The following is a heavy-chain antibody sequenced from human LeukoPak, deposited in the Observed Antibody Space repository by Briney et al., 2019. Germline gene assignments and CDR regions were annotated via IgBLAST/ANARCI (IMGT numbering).Heavy chain of an antibody. CDR2: ISTYNVNS. V-gene: IGHV1-18*01. D-gene: IGHD1-14*01. CDR1: GYNFINYG. CDR3: ARVARTAVGIRYYFDE. J-gene: IGHJ4*02. Sequence: GASVKVSCKASGYNFINYGISWVRQAPGQGLDWMGWISTYNVNSIYAQKFQGRVTMTTDTSTSTGYMDLRSLTSDDTAVYYCARVARTAVGIRYYFDEWGQGTLVSVSS.